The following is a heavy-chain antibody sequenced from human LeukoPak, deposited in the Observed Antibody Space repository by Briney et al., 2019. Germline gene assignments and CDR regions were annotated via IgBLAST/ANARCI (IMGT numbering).Heavy chain of an antibody. Sequence: PGGSLRLSCTASGFSFKNTWMSWVRQAPGKGLEWVGRLKSRKDGGTTDYAAPVKGRFIISRDDSINTLYLQMNSLKTEDTAVYYCTTDKRMSPDYWGQGTLVTVSS. CDR2: LKSRKDGGTT. CDR1: GFSFKNTW. J-gene: IGHJ4*02. CDR3: TTDKRMSPDY. D-gene: IGHD6-25*01. V-gene: IGHV3-15*01.